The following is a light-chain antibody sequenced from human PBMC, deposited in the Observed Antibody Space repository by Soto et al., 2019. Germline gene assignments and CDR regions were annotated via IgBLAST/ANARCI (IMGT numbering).Light chain of an antibody. V-gene: IGKV3-11*01. CDR3: QQRSGWPPSLP. CDR1: QSVSNY. Sequence: EVVLTQSPATLSLSPGETATLSCRASQSVSNYLAWYQQKPGQAPRLLIYDTSKSATGIPARFSGSGSGTDFTLSISSLEPEDFAVYFCQQRSGWPPSLPFGGGTKVEIK. J-gene: IGKJ4*01. CDR2: DTS.